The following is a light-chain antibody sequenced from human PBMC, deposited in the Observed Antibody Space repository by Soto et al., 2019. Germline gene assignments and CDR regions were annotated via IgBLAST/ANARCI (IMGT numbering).Light chain of an antibody. CDR2: DVS. CDR3: CSYAGSYNWV. Sequence: ALTQPRSVSGSPGQSVTISCTGTSSDVGGYNYVSWYQQHPGKAPKLMIYDVSKRPSGVPDRFSGSKSGNTASLTISGLQAEDEADYYCCSYAGSYNWVFGGGTKLTVL. J-gene: IGLJ3*02. CDR1: SSDVGGYNY. V-gene: IGLV2-11*01.